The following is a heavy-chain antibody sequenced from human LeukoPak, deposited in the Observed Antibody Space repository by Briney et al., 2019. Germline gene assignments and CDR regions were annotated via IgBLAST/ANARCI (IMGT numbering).Heavy chain of an antibody. CDR2: INPNSGGK. Sequence: GASVKVSCKASGYSFIGYFIHWVRQAPGQGLEWMGWINPNSGGKNYAQKFQYRVIMTRDTSVTTASMVLNRLDFDDTAMYYCARSENGRAPNFHHWGQGTLVTVSS. V-gene: IGHV1-2*02. D-gene: IGHD1-26*01. CDR1: GYSFIGYF. CDR3: ARSENGRAPNFHH. J-gene: IGHJ4*02.